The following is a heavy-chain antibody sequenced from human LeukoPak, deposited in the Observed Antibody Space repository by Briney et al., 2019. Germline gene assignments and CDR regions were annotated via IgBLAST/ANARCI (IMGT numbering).Heavy chain of an antibody. Sequence: SETLSLTCTVSGGSISSGGYYWNWIRQHPEKGLERIGSIYYSGSTYYNPSLKSRVNVSVDTSENQFSLKLSSVAAADTAVYYCARASSARNGFDYWGQGTLVTVSS. V-gene: IGHV4-31*03. J-gene: IGHJ4*02. CDR2: IYYSGST. CDR3: ARASSARNGFDY. D-gene: IGHD1-14*01. CDR1: GGSISSGGYY.